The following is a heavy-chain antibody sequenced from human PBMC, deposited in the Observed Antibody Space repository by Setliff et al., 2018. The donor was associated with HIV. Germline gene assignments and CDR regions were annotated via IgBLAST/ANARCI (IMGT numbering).Heavy chain of an antibody. D-gene: IGHD6-13*01. CDR1: GFTFSSYE. Sequence: GGSLRLSCAASGFTFSSYEMNWVRQAPGKGLEWVSYISGSGSAMYYADSVEGRFTISRDNAKNSLYLQMNSLRAEDTAVYHCARAYRTIWFSGHDAPDSWGQGTMVTVSS. CDR3: ARAYRTIWFSGHDAPDS. V-gene: IGHV3-48*03. CDR2: ISGSGSAM. J-gene: IGHJ3*02.